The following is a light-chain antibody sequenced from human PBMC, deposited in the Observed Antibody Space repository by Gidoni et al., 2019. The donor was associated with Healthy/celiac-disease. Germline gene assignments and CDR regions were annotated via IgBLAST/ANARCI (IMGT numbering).Light chain of an antibody. CDR3: QQYNNWPPCS. V-gene: IGKV3-15*01. Sequence: EIVMTQSPATLSVSPGERATLSCRASQSVSSNLAWYQQKPGQAARLLIYGASTRAPGIPARFSGSGSGTEFTLTISSLQSEDFAVYYCQQYNNWPPCSFGQGTKLEIK. CDR1: QSVSSN. CDR2: GAS. J-gene: IGKJ2*04.